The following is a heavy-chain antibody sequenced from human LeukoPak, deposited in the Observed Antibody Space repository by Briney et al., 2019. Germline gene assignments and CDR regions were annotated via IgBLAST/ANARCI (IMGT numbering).Heavy chain of an antibody. Sequence: ASVKVSCKASGYTFSGYYMHWVRQAPGQGLERMGWINPNSGGTNYAQKFQGRVTMTRDTSISTAYMELSRLRSDDTAVYYCARDRRGYSGYDGDYYMDVWGKGTTVTVSS. J-gene: IGHJ6*03. CDR3: ARDRRGYSGYDGDYYMDV. D-gene: IGHD5-12*01. CDR2: INPNSGGT. V-gene: IGHV1-2*02. CDR1: GYTFSGYY.